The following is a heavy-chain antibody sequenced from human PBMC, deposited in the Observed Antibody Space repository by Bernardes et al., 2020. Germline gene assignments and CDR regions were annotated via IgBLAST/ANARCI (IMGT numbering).Heavy chain of an antibody. Sequence: GSLRLSCAASGFTFSSYAMSWVRQAPGKGLEWVSAISGSGGSTYYADSVKGRFTISRDNSKNTLYLQMNSLRAEDTAVYYCAKGGYSGYAGNNDYWGQGTLVTVSS. CDR1: GFTFSSYA. CDR3: AKGGYSGYAGNNDY. D-gene: IGHD5-12*01. CDR2: ISGSGGST. J-gene: IGHJ4*02. V-gene: IGHV3-23*01.